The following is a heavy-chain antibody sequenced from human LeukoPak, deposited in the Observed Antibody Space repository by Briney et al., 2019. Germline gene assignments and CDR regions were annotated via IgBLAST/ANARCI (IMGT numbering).Heavy chain of an antibody. CDR3: ARHPDYYDSSGYYPGYYSDY. J-gene: IGHJ4*02. V-gene: IGHV5-51*01. CDR2: IYPGDSDT. Sequence: GESLKISCKGSGYSFTSYWIGWVRQMPGKGLEWMGIIYPGDSDTRYSPSFQGQVTISVDKSISTAYLQWSSLKASDTAMYYCARHPDYYDSSGYYPGYYSDYWGQGTLVTVSS. CDR1: GYSFTSYW. D-gene: IGHD3-22*01.